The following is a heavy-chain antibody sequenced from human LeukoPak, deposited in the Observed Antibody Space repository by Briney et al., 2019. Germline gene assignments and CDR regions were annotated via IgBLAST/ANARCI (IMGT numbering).Heavy chain of an antibody. D-gene: IGHD3-10*01. J-gene: IGHJ4*02. V-gene: IGHV3-66*01. CDR1: EFSVGSNY. CDR2: IYSGGST. CDR3: ARCRGTGAFDY. Sequence: GGSLRLSCAASEFSVGSNYMTWVRQAPGKGLEWVSLIYSGGSTYYADSVKGRFTISRDNSKNTLYLQMNSLRAEDTAVYYCARCRGTGAFDYWGQGTLVTVSS.